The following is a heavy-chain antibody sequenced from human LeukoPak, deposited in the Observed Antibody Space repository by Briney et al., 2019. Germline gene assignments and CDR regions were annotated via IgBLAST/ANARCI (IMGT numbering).Heavy chain of an antibody. D-gene: IGHD4-17*01. V-gene: IGHV3-23*01. Sequence: GGSLRLSCAASGFTFSSEAMGWVRQLPGGGLEWVSTISPAGGTTYYAESMKGRFTISRDNSKNTLYLQMNSLRAEDTAVYYCAKGGGATVTTIAFDIWGQGTMVTVSS. CDR3: AKGGGATVTTIAFDI. CDR2: ISPAGGTT. J-gene: IGHJ3*02. CDR1: GFTFSSEA.